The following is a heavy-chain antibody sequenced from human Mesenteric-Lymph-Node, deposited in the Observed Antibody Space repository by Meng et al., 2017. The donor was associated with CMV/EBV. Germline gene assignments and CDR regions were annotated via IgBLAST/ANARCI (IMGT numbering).Heavy chain of an antibody. D-gene: IGHD2-2*01. V-gene: IGHV3-7*01. J-gene: IGHJ6*02. Sequence: GESLKISCAASGFTFSSYWMSWVRQAPGKGLEWVANIKQDGSEKYYVDSVKGRFTISRDNAKNSLYLQMNSLRAEDTAVYYCARVRGGYCSSTSCPPGYYYGMDVWGQGTTVTVSS. CDR1: GFTFSSYW. CDR2: IKQDGSEK. CDR3: ARVRGGYCSSTSCPPGYYYGMDV.